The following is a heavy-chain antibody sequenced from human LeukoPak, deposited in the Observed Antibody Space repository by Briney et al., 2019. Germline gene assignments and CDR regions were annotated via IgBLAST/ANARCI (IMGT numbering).Heavy chain of an antibody. D-gene: IGHD3-9*01. J-gene: IGHJ4*02. CDR2: IIPIFGTA. CDR3: ARAGSPTGYYDY. CDR1: GGTFSSYA. Sequence: ASVKVSCTASGGTFSSYAISWVRQAPGQGLEWMGGIIPIFGTANYAQKFQGRVTITADESTSTAYMELSSLRSEDTAVYYCARAGSPTGYYDYWGQGTLVTVSS. V-gene: IGHV1-69*13.